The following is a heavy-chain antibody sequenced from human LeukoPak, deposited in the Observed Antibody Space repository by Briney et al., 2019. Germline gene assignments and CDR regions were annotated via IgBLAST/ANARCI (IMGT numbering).Heavy chain of an antibody. Sequence: SVKVSCKASGGTFSSYAISWVRQAPGQGLEWMGGIIPIFGTANYAQKFQGRVTIAADESTSTAYMELSSLRSEDTAVYYCARNGGYSSGWYLVWGQGTLVTVSS. CDR2: IIPIFGTA. CDR3: ARNGGYSSGWYLV. J-gene: IGHJ4*02. CDR1: GGTFSSYA. D-gene: IGHD6-19*01. V-gene: IGHV1-69*13.